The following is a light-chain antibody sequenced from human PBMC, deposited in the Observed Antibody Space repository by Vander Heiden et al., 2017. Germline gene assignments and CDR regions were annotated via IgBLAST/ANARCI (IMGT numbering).Light chain of an antibody. V-gene: IGKV2-28*01. CDR2: LGS. CDR3: MQALQTPRT. Sequence: DIVLTQSPLSLPVTPGEPASISCRSSQSPLHSNGYNYLDWYLKKPGQSPQLLIYLGSNRASGVPDRFSGSGSGTDFTLKISRVEAEDVGVYYCMQALQTPRTFGQGTKVEIK. CDR1: QSPLHSNGYNY. J-gene: IGKJ1*01.